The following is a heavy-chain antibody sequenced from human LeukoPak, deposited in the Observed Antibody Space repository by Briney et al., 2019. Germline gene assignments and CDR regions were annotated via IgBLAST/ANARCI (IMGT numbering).Heavy chain of an antibody. Sequence: SETLSLTCTVSGGSISSSSYYWGWIRQPPGKGLEWIGSIYYSGSTYYNPSLKSRVTISVDTSKNQFSLKLSPVTAADTAVYYCARHRPAGYYFDYWGQGTLVTVSS. D-gene: IGHD6-13*01. V-gene: IGHV4-39*01. CDR2: IYYSGST. CDR3: ARHRPAGYYFDY. CDR1: GGSISSSSYY. J-gene: IGHJ4*02.